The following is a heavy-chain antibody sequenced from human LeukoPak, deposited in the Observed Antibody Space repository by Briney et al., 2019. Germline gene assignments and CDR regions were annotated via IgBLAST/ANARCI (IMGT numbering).Heavy chain of an antibody. Sequence: GGSLRLSCAAPGFTFSSYWMSWVRQAPGKGLEWVANIKQDGSEKYYVDSVKGRFTISRDNAKNSLYLQMNGLRAEDTAVYYCARDESSSGYCSGGSCYSITPGWFDPWGQGTLVTVSS. CDR3: ARDESSSGYCSGGSCYSITPGWFDP. J-gene: IGHJ5*02. V-gene: IGHV3-7*01. CDR2: IKQDGSEK. CDR1: GFTFSSYW. D-gene: IGHD2-15*01.